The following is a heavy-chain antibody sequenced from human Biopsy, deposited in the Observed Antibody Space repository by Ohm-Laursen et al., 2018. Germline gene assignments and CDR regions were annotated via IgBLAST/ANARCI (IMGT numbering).Heavy chain of an antibody. CDR3: ARVGSGWAPFDK. V-gene: IGHV4-38-2*02. J-gene: IGHJ4*02. CDR2: IFKDGNT. Sequence: GTLSLTCTVSGYSISSDYRWGWIRQAPGKTLEWLGNIFKDGNTHYNPSLRSRLIFSIDTSKNQFSLMMTSVSGADTAVYFCARVGSGWAPFDKWGPGTLVTVSS. CDR1: GYSISSDYR. D-gene: IGHD6-19*01.